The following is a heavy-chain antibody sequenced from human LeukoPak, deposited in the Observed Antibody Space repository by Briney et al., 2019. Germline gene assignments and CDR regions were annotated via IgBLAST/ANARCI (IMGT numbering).Heavy chain of an antibody. CDR3: ARDLYSGSYYDFDY. D-gene: IGHD1-26*01. J-gene: IGHJ4*02. CDR2: ISSSSSTT. CDR1: GFTFSNAW. V-gene: IGHV3-48*01. Sequence: PGGSLRLSCAASGFTFSNAWMSWVRQAPGEGLEWVAYISSSSSTTHYADSVTGRFSIPRDNAKSSLYLQMNSLRVEDTAVYYCARDLYSGSYYDFDYWGQGTLVTVSS.